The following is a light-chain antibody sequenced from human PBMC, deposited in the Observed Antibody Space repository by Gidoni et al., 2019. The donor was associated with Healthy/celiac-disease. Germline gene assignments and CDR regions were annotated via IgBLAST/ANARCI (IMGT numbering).Light chain of an antibody. J-gene: IGKJ2*01. CDR3: QQYNNWPPMYT. V-gene: IGKV3-15*01. CDR1: QSVSSN. Sequence: EIVMTQSPATLSVSPGERATLSCRASQSVSSNLAWYQQNPGQAPRLLIYGASTRATGIPARFSCSGSGTEFTLTISSLQSEVFAFSSCQQYNNWPPMYTFGQGTKLEIK. CDR2: GAS.